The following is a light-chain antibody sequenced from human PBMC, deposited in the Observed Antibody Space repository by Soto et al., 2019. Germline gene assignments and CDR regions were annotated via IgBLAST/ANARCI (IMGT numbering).Light chain of an antibody. CDR2: VNSDGSH. Sequence: QSVLTQSPSASASLGASVKLTCTLSSGHNSYAIAWHQQQPEKGPRYLMKVNSDGSHSKGDGIPDRFSGSSSGAERYLTISSLQSEDEADYYCQTWGTGSWVFGGGTKVTVL. CDR1: SGHNSYA. CDR3: QTWGTGSWV. J-gene: IGLJ3*02. V-gene: IGLV4-69*01.